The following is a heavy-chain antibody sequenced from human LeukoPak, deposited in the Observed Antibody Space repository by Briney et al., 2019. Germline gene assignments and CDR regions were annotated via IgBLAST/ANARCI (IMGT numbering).Heavy chain of an antibody. CDR2: ICGSDGSR. CDR1: GFTFSTYA. V-gene: IGHV3-23*01. Sequence: PTGGSLRLSCAASGFTFSTYAMSWVRQDPGKGLEWVSAICGSDGSRYYADSVKGRFTISRDNSKSTLYLQMNSLRGEDTAVYYCAKGGSPSCYSSSGYWGQGTLVTVSS. D-gene: IGHD2-2*01. CDR3: AKGGSPSCYSSSGY. J-gene: IGHJ4*02.